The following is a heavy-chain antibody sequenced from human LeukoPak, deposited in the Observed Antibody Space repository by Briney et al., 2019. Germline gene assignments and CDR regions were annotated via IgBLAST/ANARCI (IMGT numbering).Heavy chain of an antibody. J-gene: IGHJ4*02. V-gene: IGHV1-8*01. CDR1: GYTFTSYD. Sequence: ASVKVSCKASGYTFTSYDVNWVRQATGQGLEWMGWMNPISGDTGYALKFQGRVTMSRNTSISTAYMELGSLRSEDTAVYYCARDRGDGGYYDSSGYYSTPNFEYWGQGTLVTVSS. CDR2: MNPISGDT. D-gene: IGHD3-22*01. CDR3: ARDRGDGGYYDSSGYYSTPNFEY.